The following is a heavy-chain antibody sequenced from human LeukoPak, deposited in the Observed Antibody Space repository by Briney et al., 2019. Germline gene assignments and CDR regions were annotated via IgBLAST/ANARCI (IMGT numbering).Heavy chain of an antibody. J-gene: IGHJ4*01. CDR3: VSSTGQQFIPYDY. V-gene: IGHV3-66*02. CDR1: GINVTTNY. Sequence: PGGSLRLSCAASGINVTTNYMTWICQAPGKGLEWVSLIYGDNAAYYAESVRGRFIISRDNLKNTLFLQMNSLRPEDTALYYCVSSTGQQFIPYDYWGHGTHVTVSS. D-gene: IGHD6-13*01. CDR2: IYGDNAA.